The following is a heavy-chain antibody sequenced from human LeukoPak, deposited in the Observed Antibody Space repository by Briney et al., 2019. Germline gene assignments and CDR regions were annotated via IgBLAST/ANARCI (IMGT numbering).Heavy chain of an antibody. CDR3: ARALRLAYGDYPTYYFDY. D-gene: IGHD4-17*01. V-gene: IGHV1-8*03. CDR2: MNPNSGNT. CDR1: GYTFTSYD. Sequence: ASVKVSCKASGYTFTSYDINWVRQATGQGLEWMGWMNPNSGNTGYAQKFPGRVTITRNTSISTAYMELSSLRSEDTAVYYCARALRLAYGDYPTYYFDYWGQGTLVTVSS. J-gene: IGHJ4*02.